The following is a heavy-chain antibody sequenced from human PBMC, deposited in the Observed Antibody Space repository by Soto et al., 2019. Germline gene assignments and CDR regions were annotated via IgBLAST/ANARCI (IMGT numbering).Heavy chain of an antibody. J-gene: IGHJ4*02. V-gene: IGHV3-23*01. Sequence: GGSLRLSCAASGFTFSNHPMSWVRQAPGKGLEWVSAISGSGDSTIYADSVKGRFTISRDNPRNTLYLQMNSLRAEDTAVFYCEREEEVYYFDYWGQGSLVTVSS. CDR3: EREEEVYYFDY. CDR2: ISGSGDST. CDR1: GFTFSNHP.